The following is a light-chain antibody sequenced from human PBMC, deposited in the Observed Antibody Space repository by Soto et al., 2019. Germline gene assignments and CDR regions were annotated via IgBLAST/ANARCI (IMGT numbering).Light chain of an antibody. CDR2: DDN. CDR1: SSNIGNDY. V-gene: IGLV1-51*01. Sequence: QSVLTQPPSVSAAPGQTVSISCSGSSSNIGNDYVSWYQHLPGTAPKLLIYDDNKRPSGIPDRFSGSKSGTSATLDITGLQTGDEADYYCGTWDSDLSAGAFGGGTKLTVL. J-gene: IGLJ3*02. CDR3: GTWDSDLSAGA.